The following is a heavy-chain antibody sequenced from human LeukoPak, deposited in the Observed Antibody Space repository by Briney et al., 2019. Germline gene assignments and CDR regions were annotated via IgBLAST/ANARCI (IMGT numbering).Heavy chain of an antibody. Sequence: GGSLRLSCAVSGFSVRTNFMSWVRQAPGKGLEWVSVIYTGGGTDHADSVKGRFTISRDNSKNTLSLQMNSLGADDTAIYYCTRSGYRHPYHFESWGQGTLVTVSS. CDR1: GFSVRTNF. D-gene: IGHD3-22*01. CDR3: TRSGYRHPYHFES. CDR2: IYTGGGT. J-gene: IGHJ4*02. V-gene: IGHV3-53*01.